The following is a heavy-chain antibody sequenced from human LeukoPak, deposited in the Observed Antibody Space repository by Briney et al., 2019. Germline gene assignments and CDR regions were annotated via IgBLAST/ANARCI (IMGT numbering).Heavy chain of an antibody. D-gene: IGHD5-18*01. CDR1: GGSISSYY. J-gene: IGHJ4*02. Sequence: PSETLSLTCTVSGGSISSYYWSWIRQPPGKGLEWIGYIYYSGSTNYNPSLKSRVTISVDTSKNQFSLKLSSVTAADTAVYYCARRKGDTAMVMFDYWAREPWSPSPQ. CDR2: IYYSGST. V-gene: IGHV4-59*08. CDR3: ARRKGDTAMVMFDY.